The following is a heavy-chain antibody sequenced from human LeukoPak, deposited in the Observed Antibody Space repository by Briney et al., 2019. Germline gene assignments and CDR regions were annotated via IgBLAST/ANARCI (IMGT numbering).Heavy chain of an antibody. CDR2: ISSSSSTI. CDR3: ARADYDFWSGYASSYFDY. D-gene: IGHD3-3*01. Sequence: QPGGSLRLSCAASGFTFSSYSMNWVRQAPGKGLEWVSYISSSSSTIYYADSVKGRFTISRDNAKNSLYLQMNSLRAEDTAVYYCARADYDFWSGYASSYFDYWGQGTLVTVSS. V-gene: IGHV3-48*01. CDR1: GFTFSSYS. J-gene: IGHJ4*02.